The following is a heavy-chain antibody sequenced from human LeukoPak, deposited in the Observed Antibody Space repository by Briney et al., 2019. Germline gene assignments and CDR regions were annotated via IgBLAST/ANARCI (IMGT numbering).Heavy chain of an antibody. CDR3: ARGVDPGDAFDI. D-gene: IGHD1-14*01. Sequence: GESLKFPCKGFGYSFTSSWIGWVRQMPGKGLGWMGIIYPGDSDTRYSPSFQAQVTISADKSISTAYLQWSSLKASDTAMYYCARGVDPGDAFDIWGQGTMVTVSS. CDR1: GYSFTSSW. CDR2: IYPGDSDT. J-gene: IGHJ3*02. V-gene: IGHV5-51*01.